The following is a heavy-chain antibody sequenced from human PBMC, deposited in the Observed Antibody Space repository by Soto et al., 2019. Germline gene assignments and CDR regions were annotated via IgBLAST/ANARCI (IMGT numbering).Heavy chain of an antibody. V-gene: IGHV1-18*01. Sequence: ASGKVSCKGSGYRVTSYGISWVRQAHGQGLDWIGSIIAYNANTNYAQKLQCRVTMTTDTSTSTAYMELRSLRSDDTAVYYFATSGPLYYYDSSGYYSYWGQGTLVTVSS. CDR3: ATSGPLYYYDSSGYYSY. D-gene: IGHD3-22*01. J-gene: IGHJ4*02. CDR1: GYRVTSYG. CDR2: IIAYNANT.